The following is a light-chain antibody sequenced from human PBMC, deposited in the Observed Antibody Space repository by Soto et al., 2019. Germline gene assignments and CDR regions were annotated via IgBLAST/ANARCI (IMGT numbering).Light chain of an antibody. CDR3: QQRSTSIT. CDR2: DAS. J-gene: IGKJ5*01. CDR1: QTVSSY. V-gene: IGKV3-11*01. Sequence: MVLTQSPATLSLWPGETAILSYSASQTVSSYLSWYQHKPGQAPRLLIYDASKRAPGIPATFSGSGSGTDFTLTISSLEPEDFAVYYCQQRSTSITFGQGTRLEIE.